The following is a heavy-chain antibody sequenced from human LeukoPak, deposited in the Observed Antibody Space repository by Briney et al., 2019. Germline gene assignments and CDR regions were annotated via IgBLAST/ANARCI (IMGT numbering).Heavy chain of an antibody. J-gene: IGHJ5*02. Sequence: GGSLRLSCAASGFTISNNYIRWLRQAPGKGLEWVSGIRHSGGSTYYADSVKGRFTISRDNSKNSLYLQMNSLRTEDTALYYCAKGVVVTATDSWFDPWGQGTLVTVSS. CDR3: AKGVVVTATDSWFDP. CDR1: GFTISNNY. CDR2: IRHSGGST. V-gene: IGHV3-53*05. D-gene: IGHD2-15*01.